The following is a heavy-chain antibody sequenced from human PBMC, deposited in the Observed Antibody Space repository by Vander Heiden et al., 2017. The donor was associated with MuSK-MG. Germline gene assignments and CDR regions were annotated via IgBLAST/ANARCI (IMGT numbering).Heavy chain of an antibody. Sequence: QVKMVESGGGVVQPGRSPRLSCAVSGFTFSSYGMHWVRQAPGKGLEWVAIISYDGSNKYYVDSVKGRFTISRDNSNNTLYLQMNSLRAEDTAVYYCAKGGRTVTTSLFDYWGQGTLVTVSS. CDR3: AKGGRTVTTSLFDY. CDR1: GFTFSSYG. J-gene: IGHJ4*02. V-gene: IGHV3-30*18. CDR2: ISYDGSNK. D-gene: IGHD4-17*01.